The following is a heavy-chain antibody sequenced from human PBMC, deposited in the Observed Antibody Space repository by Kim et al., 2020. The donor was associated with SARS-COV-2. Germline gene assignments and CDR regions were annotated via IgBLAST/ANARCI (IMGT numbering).Heavy chain of an antibody. CDR1: GGSISSSSYY. V-gene: IGHV4-39*01. J-gene: IGHJ6*02. CDR2: IYYSGST. D-gene: IGHD3-10*01. Sequence: SETLSLTCTVSGGSISSSSYYWGWIRQPPGKGLEWIGSIYYSGSTYYNPSLKSRVTISVDTSKNQFSLKLSSVTAADTAVYYCARLNGMVRGADSFYYYGMDVWGQGTTVTVSS. CDR3: ARLNGMVRGADSFYYYGMDV.